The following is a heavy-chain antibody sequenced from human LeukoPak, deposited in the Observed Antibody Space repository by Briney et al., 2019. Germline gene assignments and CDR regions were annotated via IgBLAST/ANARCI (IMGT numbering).Heavy chain of an antibody. Sequence: NPSETLSLTCTVSGGSINNYYWSWIRQPAGKGLEWIGRIYTRGSTNYNPSLKSRVTMSVDTSKNRFSLKLSSVTAADTAVYYCARGRYCSADICSGGDAFDIWGQGTMVSVSS. D-gene: IGHD2-15*01. CDR2: IYTRGST. CDR3: ARGRYCSADICSGGDAFDI. J-gene: IGHJ3*02. V-gene: IGHV4-4*07. CDR1: GGSINNYY.